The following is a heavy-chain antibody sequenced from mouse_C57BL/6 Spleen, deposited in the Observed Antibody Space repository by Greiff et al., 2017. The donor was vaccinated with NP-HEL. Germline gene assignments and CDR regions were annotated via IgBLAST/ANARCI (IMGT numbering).Heavy chain of an antibody. CDR1: GYTFTSYW. Sequence: VQLQQPGAELVRPGSSVKLSCKASGYTFTSYWMHWVKQRPIQGLEWIGNIDPSDSETHYNQKFKDKATLTVDKSSSTAYMQLSSLTSEDSAVYYCAREDRYDYGSSYWYFDVWGTGTTVTVSS. V-gene: IGHV1-52*01. CDR3: AREDRYDYGSSYWYFDV. D-gene: IGHD1-1*01. J-gene: IGHJ1*03. CDR2: IDPSDSET.